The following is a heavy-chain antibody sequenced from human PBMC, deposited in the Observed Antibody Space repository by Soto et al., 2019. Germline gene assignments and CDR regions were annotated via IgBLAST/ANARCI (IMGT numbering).Heavy chain of an antibody. CDR3: AREAFRSIAAAGKTRTLDP. D-gene: IGHD6-13*01. Sequence: GGSLRLSCAASGFTFSSYAMHWVRQAPGKGPEWVAVISYDGSNKYYADSVKGRFTISRDNSKNTLYLQMNSLRAEDTAVYYCAREAFRSIAAAGKTRTLDPWGQGTLVTVCS. J-gene: IGHJ5*02. V-gene: IGHV3-30-3*01. CDR2: ISYDGSNK. CDR1: GFTFSSYA.